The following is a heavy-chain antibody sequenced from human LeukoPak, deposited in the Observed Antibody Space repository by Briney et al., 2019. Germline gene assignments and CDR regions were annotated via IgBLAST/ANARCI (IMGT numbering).Heavy chain of an antibody. CDR2: ISWNSGSI. Sequence: PGRSLRLSCAASGFTFDDYAMHWVRQAPGKGLEWVSGISWNSGSIGYADSVKGRFTISRDNAKNSLYLQMNSLRAEDTALYYCAKDYGGPGVYYYYGMDVWGQGTTVTVSS. D-gene: IGHD3-16*01. J-gene: IGHJ6*02. CDR1: GFTFDDYA. CDR3: AKDYGGPGVYYYYGMDV. V-gene: IGHV3-9*01.